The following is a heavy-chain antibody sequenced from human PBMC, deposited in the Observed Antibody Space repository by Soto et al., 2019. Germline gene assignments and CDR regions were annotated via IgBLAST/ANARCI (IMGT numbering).Heavy chain of an antibody. V-gene: IGHV3-30*18. CDR1: GFTFSSYG. D-gene: IGHD4-17*01. CDR3: AKGGGDYGGSDAFDI. J-gene: IGHJ3*02. Sequence: QVQLVESGGGVVQPGRSLRLSCAASGFTFSSYGMHWVRQAPGKGLEWVAVISYDGSNKYYADSVKGRFTISRDNSKNTLYRKVNSLRAEDTAVYYCAKGGGDYGGSDAFDIWGQGTMVTVSS. CDR2: ISYDGSNK.